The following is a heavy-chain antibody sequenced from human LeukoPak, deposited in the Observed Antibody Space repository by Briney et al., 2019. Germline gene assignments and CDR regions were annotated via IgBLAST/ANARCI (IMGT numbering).Heavy chain of an antibody. D-gene: IGHD2-2*01. CDR1: GYTFTSYA. CDR3: ARNTEAAIPLPYYFDY. Sequence: ASVKVSCKASGYTFTSYAMHWVRQAPGQRLECMGWINTGNGNTKYSQKFQGRVTITRDTSASTAYMDLSSLRSEDTAVYYCARNTEAAIPLPYYFDYWGQGTLVTVSS. CDR2: INTGNGNT. J-gene: IGHJ4*02. V-gene: IGHV1-3*04.